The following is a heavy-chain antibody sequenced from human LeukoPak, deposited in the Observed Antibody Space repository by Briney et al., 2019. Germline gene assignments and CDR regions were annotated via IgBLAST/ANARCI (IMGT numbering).Heavy chain of an antibody. V-gene: IGHV1-2*02. CDR3: ARAWRLVVVPAAIGY. CDR2: INPNSGGT. J-gene: IGHJ4*02. D-gene: IGHD2-2*01. Sequence: ASVKVSCKASGYTLTGYYMHWVRQAPGQGLEWMGWINPNSGGTNYAQKFQGRVTMTRDTSISTAYMELSRLRSDDTAVYYCARAWRLVVVPAAIGYWGQGTLVTVSS. CDR1: GYTLTGYY.